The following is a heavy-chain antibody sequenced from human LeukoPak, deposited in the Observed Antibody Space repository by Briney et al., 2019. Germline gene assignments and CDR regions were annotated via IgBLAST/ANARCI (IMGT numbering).Heavy chain of an antibody. Sequence: ASVKVSCKASGGTFSSYAISWVRQAPGQGLEWMGWINPNSGGTNYAQKFQGRVTMTRDTSISTAYMELSRLRSDDTAVYYCARAANTMVRGVIMFDIWGQGTMVTVSS. CDR2: INPNSGGT. V-gene: IGHV1-2*02. CDR1: GGTFSSYA. CDR3: ARAANTMVRGVIMFDI. J-gene: IGHJ3*02. D-gene: IGHD3-10*01.